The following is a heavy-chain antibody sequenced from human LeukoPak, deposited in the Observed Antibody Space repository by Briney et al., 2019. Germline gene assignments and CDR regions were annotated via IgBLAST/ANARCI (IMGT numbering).Heavy chain of an antibody. CDR1: GFTFSNYA. V-gene: IGHV3-23*01. J-gene: IGHJ4*02. Sequence: GGSLRLSCAASGFTFSNYAMSWVRQAPGKGLEWVSIISGSAGITYYADSVKGRFTISRDNSKNTVYLQVNSLRVEDTAVYYCAKERLWQQLEDDYWGQGTLVTVSS. CDR3: AKERLWQQLEDDY. D-gene: IGHD6-13*01. CDR2: ISGSAGIT.